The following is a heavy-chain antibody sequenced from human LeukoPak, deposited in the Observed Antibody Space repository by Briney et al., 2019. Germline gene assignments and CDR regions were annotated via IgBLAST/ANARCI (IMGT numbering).Heavy chain of an antibody. J-gene: IGHJ4*02. CDR2: ITPILGIA. V-gene: IGHV1-69*04. CDR3: AREVDIVATIDSSFDY. CDR1: GGTFSSYA. D-gene: IGHD5-12*01. Sequence: SVKVSCKASGGTFSSYAISWVRQAPGQGLEWMGRITPILGIANYAQKFQGRVTITADKSTSTAYMELSSLRSEDTAVYYCAREVDIVATIDSSFDYWGQGTLVTVSS.